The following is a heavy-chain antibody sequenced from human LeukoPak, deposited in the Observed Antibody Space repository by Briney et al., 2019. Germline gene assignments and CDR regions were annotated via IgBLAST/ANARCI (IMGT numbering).Heavy chain of an antibody. Sequence: GGSLRLSCAASGFTFGSYAMSWVRQAPGKGLEWVSAISGSGGSTYYADSVKGRFTISRDNSKNTLYLQMNSLRAEDTAVYYCAKIFRERYCSSTSCYPYYYYYYMDVWGKGTTVTVSS. J-gene: IGHJ6*03. V-gene: IGHV3-23*01. CDR2: ISGSGGST. CDR3: AKIFRERYCSSTSCYPYYYYYYMDV. D-gene: IGHD2-2*01. CDR1: GFTFGSYA.